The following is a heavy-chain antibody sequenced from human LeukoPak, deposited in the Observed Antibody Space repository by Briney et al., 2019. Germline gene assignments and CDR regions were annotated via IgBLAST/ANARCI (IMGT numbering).Heavy chain of an antibody. D-gene: IGHD3-16*02. J-gene: IGHJ4*02. CDR1: GGSISSSSYY. Sequence: SETLSLTCTVSGGSISSSSYYWGWIRQPPGKGLEWIGSIYYSRSTYYNPSLKSRVTISVDTSKNQFSLKLSSVTAADTAVYYCARALRYDYVWGSYRSYFDYWGQGTLVTVSS. CDR3: ARALRYDYVWGSYRSYFDY. CDR2: IYYSRST. V-gene: IGHV4-39*07.